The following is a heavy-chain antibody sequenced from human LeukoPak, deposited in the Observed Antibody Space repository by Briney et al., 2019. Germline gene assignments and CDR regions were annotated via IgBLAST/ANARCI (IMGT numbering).Heavy chain of an antibody. Sequence: GGSLSLSCSASGFTFSSHAMTWVRQAPGKGLEWVSSISGAGGYTDYADSVKGRFTISRDNSNYRLYLQLDSLRADDTAVYFCARDYLGVPYAIGDRLDYWGQGTLVTVSS. J-gene: IGHJ4*02. CDR2: ISGAGGYT. V-gene: IGHV3-23*01. D-gene: IGHD3-16*01. CDR1: GFTFSSHA. CDR3: ARDYLGVPYAIGDRLDY.